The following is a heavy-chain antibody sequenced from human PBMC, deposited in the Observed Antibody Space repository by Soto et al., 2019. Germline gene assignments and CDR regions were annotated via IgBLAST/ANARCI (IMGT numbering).Heavy chain of an antibody. CDR3: ASADYDILTGYYWYSGMDV. Sequence: ASVKVSCKASGYTFTSYDINWVRQATGQGLEWMGWMNPNSGNTGYAQKFQGRVTMTRNTSISTAYMELSSLRSEDTAVYYCASADYDILTGYYWYSGMDVWGQGTTVTVSS. D-gene: IGHD3-9*01. CDR2: MNPNSGNT. V-gene: IGHV1-8*01. J-gene: IGHJ6*02. CDR1: GYTFTSYD.